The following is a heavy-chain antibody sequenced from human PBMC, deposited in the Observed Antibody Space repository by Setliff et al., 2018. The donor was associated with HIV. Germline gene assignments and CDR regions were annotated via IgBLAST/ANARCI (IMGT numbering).Heavy chain of an antibody. V-gene: IGHV4-59*05. CDR1: SGSISTYY. J-gene: IGHJ3*01. CDR2: IYYSGST. CDR3: ARDRIEVVVDGPHDVFDV. D-gene: IGHD2-15*01. Sequence: PSETLSLTCTVSSGSISTYYWTWIRQPPGKGLEWIGSIYYSGSTYYNPSLKSRVTISVDTSKNQFSLKLSSVTAADTAVYYCARDRIEVVVDGPHDVFDVWGRGTTVTVSS.